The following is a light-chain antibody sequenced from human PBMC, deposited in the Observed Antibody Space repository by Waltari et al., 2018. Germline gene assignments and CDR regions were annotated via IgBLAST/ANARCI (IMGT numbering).Light chain of an antibody. CDR2: QDS. V-gene: IGLV3-1*01. Sequence: SYELTQPPSVSVSPGQTASITCSGDKLGDKYACWYQQKPGQSPVLVIDQDSKRPSGLPERFSGSNSGNTATLTISGTQAMDEADYYCQAWDSSVVFGGGTKLTVL. CDR1: KLGDKY. CDR3: QAWDSSVV. J-gene: IGLJ2*01.